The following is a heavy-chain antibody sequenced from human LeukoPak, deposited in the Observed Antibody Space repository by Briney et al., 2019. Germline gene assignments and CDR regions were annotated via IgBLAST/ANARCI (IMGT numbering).Heavy chain of an antibody. CDR1: GGSFSGYY. J-gene: IGHJ5*02. Sequence: SETLSLTCAVYGGSFSGYYWSWIRQPPGKGLEWIGEINHSGSTNYNPSLKSRVTISVDTSKNQFSLKLSSVTAADTAVYYCARDLPGSNWFDPWGQGTLVTVSS. CDR3: ARDLPGSNWFDP. V-gene: IGHV4-34*01. CDR2: INHSGST.